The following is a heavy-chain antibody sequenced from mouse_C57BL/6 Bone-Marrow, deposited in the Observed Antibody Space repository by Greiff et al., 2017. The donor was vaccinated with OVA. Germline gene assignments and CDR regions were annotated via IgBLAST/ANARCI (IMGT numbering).Heavy chain of an antibody. D-gene: IGHD1-1*01. CDR3: TFYYYGSRKDYAMDY. V-gene: IGHV14-4*01. Sequence: EVQLQQSGAELVRPGASVTLSCTASGFNIKDDYMHWVKQRPEQGLEWIGWIDPENGDTEYASKFKGKATITADKSSNTAYLQLSSLTSEDTAVYYYTFYYYGSRKDYAMDYWGQGTSVTVSS. J-gene: IGHJ4*01. CDR2: IDPENGDT. CDR1: GFNIKDDY.